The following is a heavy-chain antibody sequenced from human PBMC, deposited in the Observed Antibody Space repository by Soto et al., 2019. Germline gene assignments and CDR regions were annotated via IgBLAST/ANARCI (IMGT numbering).Heavy chain of an antibody. J-gene: IGHJ4*02. D-gene: IGHD3-22*01. Sequence: GESLTISCQGSGYRFTSYWIAWVRQMPGKGLEWVGIIYPDDSDIKYSPSFQGQVTISADRSNSTAYLQWRSLKASDTAMYFCARQFDSSGYYPDDWGQGHQVPVSS. CDR2: IYPDDSDI. V-gene: IGHV5-51*01. CDR3: ARQFDSSGYYPDD. CDR1: GYRFTSYW.